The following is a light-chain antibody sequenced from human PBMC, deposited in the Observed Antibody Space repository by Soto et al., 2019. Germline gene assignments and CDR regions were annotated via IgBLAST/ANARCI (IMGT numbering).Light chain of an antibody. CDR3: QQLNGYPLT. CDR1: QGIDSN. Sequence: DIHLTQSPSFLSASVADRVTITCRASQGIDSNLAWYQQKPGRAPKLLIYTASALQSGVPSRFRGSGSGTEFTLTISSLQPEDLASYYCQQLNGYPLTFGGGTKVEIK. J-gene: IGKJ4*01. CDR2: TAS. V-gene: IGKV1-9*01.